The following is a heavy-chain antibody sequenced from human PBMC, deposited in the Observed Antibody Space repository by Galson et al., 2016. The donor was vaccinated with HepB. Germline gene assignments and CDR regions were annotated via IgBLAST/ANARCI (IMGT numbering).Heavy chain of an antibody. CDR2: INYI. CDR1: GFPLSSYT. J-gene: IGHJ4*02. V-gene: IGHV3-21*04. Sequence: SLRLSCAASGFPLSSYTMNWVRQAPGKGLEWVSSINYIYYADSVKGRFTISRDNAKNSLYLQMNSLRVEDTAVYYCARSYTSGWDYHFDYWGQGTLVTVSS. D-gene: IGHD6-19*01. CDR3: ARSYTSGWDYHFDY.